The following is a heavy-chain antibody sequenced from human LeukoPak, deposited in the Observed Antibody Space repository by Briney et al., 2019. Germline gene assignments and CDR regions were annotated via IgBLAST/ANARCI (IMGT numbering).Heavy chain of an antibody. D-gene: IGHD3-10*01. J-gene: IGHJ4*02. Sequence: SETLSLTCAVYGGSLSGYYWSWIRQPPGKGLEWIGEINHSGSTNYNPSLKSRVTISVDTSKNQFSLKLSSVTAADTAVYYCASDDYNGSGSYRWWGQGALVTVSS. V-gene: IGHV4-34*01. CDR1: GGSLSGYY. CDR2: INHSGST. CDR3: ASDDYNGSGSYRW.